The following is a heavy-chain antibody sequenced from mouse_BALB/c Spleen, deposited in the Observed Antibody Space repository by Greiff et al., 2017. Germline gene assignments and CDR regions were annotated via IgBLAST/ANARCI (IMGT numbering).Heavy chain of an antibody. CDR1: GYTFTSYY. CDR2: INPSNGGT. J-gene: IGHJ4*01. V-gene: IGHV1S81*02. Sequence: QVHVKQSGAELVKPGASVKLSCKASGYTFTSYYMYWVKQRPGQGLEWIGEINPSNGGTNFNEKFKSKATLTVDKSSSTAYMQLSSLTSEDSAVYYCTRFYDGYYASMDYWGQGTSVTVSS. CDR3: TRFYDGYYASMDY. D-gene: IGHD2-3*01.